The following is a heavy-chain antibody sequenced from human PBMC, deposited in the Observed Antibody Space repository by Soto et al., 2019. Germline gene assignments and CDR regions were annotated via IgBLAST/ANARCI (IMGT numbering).Heavy chain of an antibody. J-gene: IGHJ4*02. CDR2: ISPYSGKT. CDR3: AREGLLLLPDY. Sequence: ASVKLSCKTSGYTFTSNDVCWVRQTPGQGLEWMGWISPYSGKTNYARKFKGRVTMTTDTSTSTVYMELTSLTSDDTAVYYCAREGLLLLPDYWGQGTLVTVSS. CDR1: GYTFTSND. D-gene: IGHD3-22*01. V-gene: IGHV1-18*01.